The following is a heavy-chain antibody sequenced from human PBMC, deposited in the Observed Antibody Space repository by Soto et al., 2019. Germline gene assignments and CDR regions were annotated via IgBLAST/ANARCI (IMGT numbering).Heavy chain of an antibody. Sequence: SETLSLTCTVSGGSISSYYWSWIRQPPGKGLEWIGYIYYSGSTNYNPSLKSRVTISVDTSKNQFSLKLSSVTAADTAVYYCASGDPSGSYSFLDYWGQGTLVTVSS. CDR1: GGSISSYY. V-gene: IGHV4-59*01. J-gene: IGHJ4*02. CDR3: ASGDPSGSYSFLDY. D-gene: IGHD1-26*01. CDR2: IYYSGST.